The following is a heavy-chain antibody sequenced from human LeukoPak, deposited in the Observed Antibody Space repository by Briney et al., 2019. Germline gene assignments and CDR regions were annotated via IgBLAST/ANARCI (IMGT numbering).Heavy chain of an antibody. J-gene: IGHJ4*02. CDR2: IKQDGSEK. V-gene: IGHV3-7*03. CDR1: GFTFSSYA. CDR3: ARDGYYYGSGSYNFDY. D-gene: IGHD3-10*01. Sequence: PGGSLRLSCAASGFTFSSYAMSWVRQAPGKGLEWVANIKQDGSEKYYVDSVKGRFTISRDNAKNSLYLQMNSLRAEDTAVCYCARDGYYYGSGSYNFDYWGQGTLVTVSS.